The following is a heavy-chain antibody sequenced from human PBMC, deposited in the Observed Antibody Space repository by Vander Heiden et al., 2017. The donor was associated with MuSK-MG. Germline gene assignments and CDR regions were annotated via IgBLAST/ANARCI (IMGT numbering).Heavy chain of an antibody. Sequence: HVQLVQSGAEVTKPGSSVPVSCTASGDTFSSYALSWVRQAPGQGLEWMGGIIPSCGTANYEQKFQGRVTITADESTSTAYMELSSRRAEDTAVYYCARRVLATVTQDYFDYWGQGTLVTVSS. J-gene: IGHJ4*02. CDR1: GDTFSSYA. D-gene: IGHD4-17*01. V-gene: IGHV1-69*01. CDR2: IIPSCGTA. CDR3: ARRVLATVTQDYFDY.